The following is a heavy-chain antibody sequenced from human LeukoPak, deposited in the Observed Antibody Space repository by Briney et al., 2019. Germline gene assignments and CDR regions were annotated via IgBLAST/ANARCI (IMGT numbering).Heavy chain of an antibody. CDR2: IWYDGSNK. V-gene: IGHV3-33*01. CDR1: GFTFSSYG. J-gene: IGHJ4*02. CDR3: ARDFGGYSYGLICY. D-gene: IGHD5-18*01. Sequence: PGRSLRLSCAASGFTFSSYGMHWVRQAPGKGLEWVAVIWYDGSNKYYADSVKGRFTISRDNSKNTLYLQMNSLRAEDTAVYYCARDFGGYSYGLICYWAQGTLVTVSS.